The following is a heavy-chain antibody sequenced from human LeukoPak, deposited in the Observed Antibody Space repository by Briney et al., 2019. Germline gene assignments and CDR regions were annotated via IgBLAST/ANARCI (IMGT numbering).Heavy chain of an antibody. J-gene: IGHJ3*02. D-gene: IGHD3-10*01. CDR2: IGTAGDT. CDR3: ARGGSVHWAFDI. V-gene: IGHV3-13*01. Sequence: GRSLRLSCAASGFTFSSYGMHWVRQATGKGLEWVSAIGTAGDTYYPGSVKGRFTISRENAKNSLYLQMNSLRAGDTAVYYCARGGSVHWAFDIWGQGTMVTVSS. CDR1: GFTFSSYG.